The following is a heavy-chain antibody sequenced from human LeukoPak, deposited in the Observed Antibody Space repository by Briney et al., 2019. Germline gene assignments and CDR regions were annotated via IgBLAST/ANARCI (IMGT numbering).Heavy chain of an antibody. J-gene: IGHJ4*02. CDR3: ATRDGTGAADY. CDR1: GFTFSNSW. Sequence: PGGSLRLSCAASGFTFSNSWMHWVRQAPGKGLVWVSHINTDGSDTNYADSVKGRFTISRDNAKNTLYLQMNSLRAEDTAVYYCATRDGTGAADYWGQGTLVTVSS. D-gene: IGHD7-27*01. CDR2: INTDGSDT. V-gene: IGHV3-74*01.